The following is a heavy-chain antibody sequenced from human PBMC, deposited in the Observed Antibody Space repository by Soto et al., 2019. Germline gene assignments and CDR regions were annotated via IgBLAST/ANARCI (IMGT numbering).Heavy chain of an antibody. Sequence: QVQLQESGPGLVKPSQTLSLICTVSGGSINSGWYYWNSIRQPAGKGKEWMGYIYYSGSTYYNPFLRSRVTISADTSEKQFSLKLSSVTAADTAVYFCARGYRQSGYSSSWVFDYWGQGTLVNVSS. V-gene: IGHV4-31*03. J-gene: IGHJ4*02. CDR3: ARGYRQSGYSSSWVFDY. CDR1: GGSINSGWYY. CDR2: IYYSGST. D-gene: IGHD6-13*01.